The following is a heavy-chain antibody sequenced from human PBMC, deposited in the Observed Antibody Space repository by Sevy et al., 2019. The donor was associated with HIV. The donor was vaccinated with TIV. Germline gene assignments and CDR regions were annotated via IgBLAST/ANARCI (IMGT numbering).Heavy chain of an antibody. CDR3: ATYYYDSRGYFDY. CDR2: ISSSSSTI. Sequence: GGSLRLSCAASGFTFSSYSMNWVRQAPGKGLEWVSSISSSSSTIYYADSVKGRFTISRDNAKNSLYLQMNSLRDEDTAVYYCATYYYDSRGYFDYWGQGTLVTVSS. D-gene: IGHD3-22*01. CDR1: GFTFSSYS. V-gene: IGHV3-48*02. J-gene: IGHJ4*02.